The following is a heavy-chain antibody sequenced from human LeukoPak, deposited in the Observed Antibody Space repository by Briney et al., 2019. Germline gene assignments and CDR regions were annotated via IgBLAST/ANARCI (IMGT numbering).Heavy chain of an antibody. Sequence: NASETLSLTCTVSGGSISSSSYYWGWIRQPPGKGLEWIGSIYYSGSTYYNPSLKSRVTISVDTSKNQFSLKLSSVTAADTAVYYCARSEGVVTGYYMDVWGKGTTVTVSS. CDR3: ARSEGVVTGYYMDV. V-gene: IGHV4-39*01. D-gene: IGHD2-2*01. CDR1: GGSISSSSYY. CDR2: IYYSGST. J-gene: IGHJ6*03.